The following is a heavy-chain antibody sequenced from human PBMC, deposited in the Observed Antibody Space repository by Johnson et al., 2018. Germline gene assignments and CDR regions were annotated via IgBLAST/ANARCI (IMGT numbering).Heavy chain of an antibody. CDR3: AREEGYGYFQH. D-gene: IGHD5-18*01. CDR1: GFTFDDYA. V-gene: IGHV3-9*01. CDR2: IIWNSGTI. Sequence: EVQLVETGGGVVQPGRSLRLSCAASGFTFDDYAMHWVRQVPGKGLEWVSGIIWNSGTIGYADSVKGRFTISRDNAKNSLYLQMNSLSAEDTAVYYCAREEGYGYFQHWGQGTLVTVSS. J-gene: IGHJ1*01.